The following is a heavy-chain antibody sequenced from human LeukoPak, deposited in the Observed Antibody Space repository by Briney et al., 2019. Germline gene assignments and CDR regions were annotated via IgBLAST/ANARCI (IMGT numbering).Heavy chain of an antibody. J-gene: IGHJ4*02. V-gene: IGHV3-23*01. CDR3: AKDKGGYSGSYYFDY. Sequence: GGSLRLSCAASGFTFSSYAMSWVRQAPGKGLEWVSAISGSGGSTYYADSVKGRFTISRGNSKNTLYLQMNSLRAEDTAVYYCAKDKGGYSGSYYFDYWGQGTLVTVSS. D-gene: IGHD1-26*01. CDR1: GFTFSSYA. CDR2: ISGSGGST.